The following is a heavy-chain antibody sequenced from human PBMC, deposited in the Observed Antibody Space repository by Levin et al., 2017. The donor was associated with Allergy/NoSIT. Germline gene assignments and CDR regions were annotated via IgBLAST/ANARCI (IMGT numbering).Heavy chain of an antibody. CDR2: ISGSGGST. Sequence: GESLKISCAASGFTFSSYAMSWVRQAPGKGLEGVSGISGSGGSTYYGDSVKGRFTISRDNSKNTLYLQMNSLRAEDTAVYYCARKYSSKWDLDYWGQGTLVTVSS. V-gene: IGHV3-23*01. D-gene: IGHD6-13*01. CDR3: ARKYSSKWDLDY. CDR1: GFTFSSYA. J-gene: IGHJ4*02.